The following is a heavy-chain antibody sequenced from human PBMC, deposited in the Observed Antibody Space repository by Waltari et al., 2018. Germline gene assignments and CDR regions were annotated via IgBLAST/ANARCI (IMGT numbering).Heavy chain of an antibody. J-gene: IGHJ6*02. D-gene: IGHD3-22*01. CDR3: ASGYDSSGYYPAYYYYGMDV. Sequence: QVQLVQSGAAVKKPGSSVKVSCKASGGTFSSYALSWVSQAPGQARAWMGGIIPIFGTANYAQKFQGRVTITADESTSTAYMELSSLRSEDTAVYYCASGYDSSGYYPAYYYYGMDVWGQGTTVTVSS. CDR2: IIPIFGTA. V-gene: IGHV1-69*01. CDR1: GGTFSSYA.